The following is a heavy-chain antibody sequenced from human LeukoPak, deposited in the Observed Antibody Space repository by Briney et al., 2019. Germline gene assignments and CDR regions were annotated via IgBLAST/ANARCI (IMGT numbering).Heavy chain of an antibody. Sequence: LPGGSLRLSCAASGFTFSSYSMRWVRQAPGKGLGWVSGISGSGESTYYADSVKGRFTIFRDNPKNTLYLQMNSLRAEDTALYYCAKRGDSGACNDYWGQGTLVTVSS. CDR2: ISGSGEST. D-gene: IGHD2-21*01. CDR1: GFTFSSYS. CDR3: AKRGDSGACNDY. V-gene: IGHV3-23*01. J-gene: IGHJ4*02.